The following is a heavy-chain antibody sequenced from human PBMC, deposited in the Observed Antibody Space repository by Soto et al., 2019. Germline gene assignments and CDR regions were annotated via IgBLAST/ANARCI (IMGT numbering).Heavy chain of an antibody. CDR1: EYTFTGYY. CDR2: INPNSGGT. J-gene: IGHJ3*02. D-gene: IGHD2-15*01. CDR3: ARMVVAAYDAFDI. V-gene: IGHV1-2*04. Sequence: ATVKVSCKASEYTFTGYYMHWVRQAPGQGLEWMGWINPNSGGTNYAQKFQGWVTMTRDTSISTAYMELSRLSSDDTAVYYCARMVVAAYDAFDIWGQGTMVTVSS.